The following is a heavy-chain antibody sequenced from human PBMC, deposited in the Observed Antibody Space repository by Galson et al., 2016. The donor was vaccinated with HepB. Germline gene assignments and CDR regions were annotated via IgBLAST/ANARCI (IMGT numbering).Heavy chain of an antibody. V-gene: IGHV4-61*02. J-gene: IGHJ6*04. CDR2: VSASGSA. CDR3: ARGVAARQDYFYGMDV. CDR1: GGAINSGSYF. Sequence: TLSLTCSVSGGAINSGSYFWTWVRQRAGKGLEWIGRVSASGSANYNPSLKSRVIVSIDTSKNQFSLRLTSSTAADTALYYCARGVAARQDYFYGMDVWGKGTPVTVSS. D-gene: IGHD6-6*01.